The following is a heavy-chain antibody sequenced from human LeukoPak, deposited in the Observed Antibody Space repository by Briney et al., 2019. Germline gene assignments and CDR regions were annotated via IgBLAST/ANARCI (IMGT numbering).Heavy chain of an antibody. CDR3: ARGSGDLDY. V-gene: IGHV3-64*01. Sequence: PGGSLRLSCAASGFTFSSYAMNLVRQAPGKGLEYVSAISSNGGSTYYANSVKGRFTISRDNSKNTLYLQMGSLRAEDMAVYYCARGSGDLDYWGQGTLVTVSS. CDR1: GFTFSSYA. J-gene: IGHJ4*02. CDR2: ISSNGGST. D-gene: IGHD4-17*01.